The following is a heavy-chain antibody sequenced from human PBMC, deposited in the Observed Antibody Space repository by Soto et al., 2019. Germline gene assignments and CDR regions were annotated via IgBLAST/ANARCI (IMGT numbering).Heavy chain of an antibody. V-gene: IGHV3-21*01. Sequence: GVLRLSCAASGFTFSSYSVNWVRQAPGKGLEWVSSISSSSSYIYYADSVKGRFTISRGNAKNSLYLQMNSLRAEDTAVYYCARDYEEGWGYFDYWGQGTLVTVSS. D-gene: IGHD5-12*01. J-gene: IGHJ4*02. CDR2: ISSSSSYI. CDR3: ARDYEEGWGYFDY. CDR1: GFTFSSYS.